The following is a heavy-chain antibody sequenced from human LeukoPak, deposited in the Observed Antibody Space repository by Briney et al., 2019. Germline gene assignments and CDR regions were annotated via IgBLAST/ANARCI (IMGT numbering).Heavy chain of an antibody. CDR1: GYIVTSYD. D-gene: IGHD3-22*01. CDR3: ARGQRSSGYWFDP. CDR2: INPNSGNT. J-gene: IGHJ5*02. V-gene: IGHV1-8*01. Sequence: SLKVSCKASGYIVTSYDVDWVRQASGQRLEWMGWINPNSGNTGYSQNFQGRFSLTRSNSISTVYMELSSLRSEDTAVYYCARGQRSSGYWFDPWGQGTLVIVSS.